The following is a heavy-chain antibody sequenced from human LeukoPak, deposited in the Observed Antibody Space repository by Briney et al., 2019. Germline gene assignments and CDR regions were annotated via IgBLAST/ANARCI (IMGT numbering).Heavy chain of an antibody. CDR1: GFIFSNYW. V-gene: IGHV3-7*01. D-gene: IGHD1-26*01. CDR2: IKQDGSET. CDR3: AREYSGSFFSTHMDV. Sequence: GGSLRLSCATSGFIFSNYWMSWVRQAPGKGLEWVANIKQDGSETYYVDSVKGRFTISRDDAKNSLYLQMNSLRAEDTAVYYCAREYSGSFFSTHMDVWGKGTTVTVSS. J-gene: IGHJ6*03.